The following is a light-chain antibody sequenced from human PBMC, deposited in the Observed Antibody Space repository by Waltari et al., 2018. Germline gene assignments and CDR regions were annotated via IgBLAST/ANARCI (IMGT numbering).Light chain of an antibody. CDR3: QQCYGSPYT. CDR1: QSVFYANNKNY. J-gene: IGKJ2*01. V-gene: IGKV4-1*01. Sequence: DIVMTQSPDSLGVSLGERATIHCKSSQSVFYANNKNYLAWYQQRPGQPPKLLIYWATTPASGVPDRFSGSGSGTDFTLTISSLQAEDAAIYYCQQCYGSPYTFGQGTKLDI. CDR2: WAT.